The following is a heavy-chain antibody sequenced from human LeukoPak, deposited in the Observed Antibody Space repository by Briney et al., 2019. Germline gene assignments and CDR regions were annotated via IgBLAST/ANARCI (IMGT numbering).Heavy chain of an antibody. J-gene: IGHJ4*02. CDR2: IYPGDSDT. V-gene: IGHV5-51*01. D-gene: IGHD2/OR15-2a*01. CDR1: GYTFTNYW. CDR3: ARAGYSNRWDGVDY. Sequence: SGESLKISCKGSGYTFTNYWIGWVRQMPGKGLEFMGIIYPGDSDTRYSPSFQGQVTISVDKSINTAYPQWSSLKASDSAMYYCARAGYSNRWDGVDYWGQGTLVTVSS.